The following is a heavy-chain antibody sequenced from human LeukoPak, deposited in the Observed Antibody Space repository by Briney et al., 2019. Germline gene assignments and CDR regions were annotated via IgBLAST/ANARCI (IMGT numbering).Heavy chain of an antibody. CDR1: GGSISSGDYY. J-gene: IGHJ2*01. CDR2: IYYSGST. D-gene: IGHD4-23*01. V-gene: IGHV4-30-4*01. Sequence: SETLSLTCTVSGGSISSGDYYWSWIRQPPGKGLEWIGYIYYSGSTYYNPSLKSRVTISVDTSKNQFSLKLSSVTAADTAVYYCARDMTTVGERGFWYFDLWGRGTLVTVSS. CDR3: ARDMTTVGERGFWYFDL.